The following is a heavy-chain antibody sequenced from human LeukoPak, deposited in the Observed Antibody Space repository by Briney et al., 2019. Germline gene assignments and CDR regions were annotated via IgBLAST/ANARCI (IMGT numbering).Heavy chain of an antibody. V-gene: IGHV1-8*01. CDR1: GYTFTSYD. Sequence: ASVKVSCKASGYTFTSYDINWVRQATGQGLEWMGWMNPNSGNTGYAQKFQGRVTVTRNTSISTAYMELSSLRSEDTAVYYCARLNDDSSGYRPLEYWGQGTLVTASS. D-gene: IGHD3-22*01. J-gene: IGHJ4*02. CDR2: MNPNSGNT. CDR3: ARLNDDSSGYRPLEY.